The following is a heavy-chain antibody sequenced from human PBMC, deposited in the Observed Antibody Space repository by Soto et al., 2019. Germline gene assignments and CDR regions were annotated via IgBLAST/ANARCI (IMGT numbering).Heavy chain of an antibody. J-gene: IGHJ6*03. CDR3: AKDRGYFENYFGYYYMDV. Sequence: EVQLLESGGGLVQPGGSLRLSCAASGFTFSSYAMSWVRQAPGKGLEGVSAISGSGGSTYYADSVKGRFTISRDNSKNTLYLQMNSLRAEDTAVYYCAKDRGYFENYFGYYYMDVWGKGTTVTVSS. D-gene: IGHD1-7*01. CDR2: ISGSGGST. V-gene: IGHV3-23*01. CDR1: GFTFSSYA.